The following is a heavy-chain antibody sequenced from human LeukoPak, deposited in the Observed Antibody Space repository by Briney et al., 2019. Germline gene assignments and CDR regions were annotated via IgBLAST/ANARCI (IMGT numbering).Heavy chain of an antibody. J-gene: IGHJ4*02. CDR2: ISGSGDGT. D-gene: IGHD4-23*01. Sequence: GGSLRLSCAASGFTFSSQGMTWVRQAPGKGLEWVSAISGSGDGTFYADSVKGRFTISKDNSKNTLYLQVNSLRAEDTAVYYCARDRSVTHFDHWGQGTLVIVSS. CDR1: GFTFSSQG. V-gene: IGHV3-23*01. CDR3: ARDRSVTHFDH.